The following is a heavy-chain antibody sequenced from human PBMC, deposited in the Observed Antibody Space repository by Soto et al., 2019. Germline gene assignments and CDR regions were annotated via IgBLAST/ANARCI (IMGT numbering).Heavy chain of an antibody. CDR2: IIPIFGTA. J-gene: IGHJ6*02. CDR1: GGTFSSYA. V-gene: IGHV1-69*13. CDR3: ARDRQRYYYDSSGYYYYYYGMDV. Sequence: SVKVSCKASGGTFSSYAISWVRQAPGQGLEWMGGIIPIFGTANYAQKFQGRVTITADESTSTAYMELSSLRSEDTAVYYCARDRQRYYYDSSGYYYYYYGMDVWGQGTTVTVSS. D-gene: IGHD3-22*01.